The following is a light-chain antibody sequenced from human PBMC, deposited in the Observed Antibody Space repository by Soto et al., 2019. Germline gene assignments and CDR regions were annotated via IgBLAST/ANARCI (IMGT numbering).Light chain of an antibody. CDR3: CSYAGSYPFV. CDR1: SSDVGGYNY. J-gene: IGLJ1*01. V-gene: IGLV2-11*01. CDR2: DVD. Sequence: LTQPRSVPGSPGQSVTISCTGTSSDVGGYNYVSWYQRHPGKAPKLMIYDVDKRPSGVPGRFSGSKSGNTASLTISGLQAEDEADYYCCSYAGSYPFVFGTGTKGTVL.